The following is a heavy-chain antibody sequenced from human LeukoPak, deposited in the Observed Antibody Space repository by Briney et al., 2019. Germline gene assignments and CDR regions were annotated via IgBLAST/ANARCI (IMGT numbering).Heavy chain of an antibody. CDR1: GGSMSSYY. CDR3: ARAWDYYYYMDV. J-gene: IGHJ6*03. V-gene: IGHV4-59*01. Sequence: SESLSLTCTVSGGSMSSYYWSWIRQAPGKGLEWIGNIYHSGSTNYNPSFKSRVTISVDTSKNQFSLKLSSVTAADTAVYYCARAWDYYYYMDVWGKGTTVTVSS. D-gene: IGHD3-16*01. CDR2: IYHSGST.